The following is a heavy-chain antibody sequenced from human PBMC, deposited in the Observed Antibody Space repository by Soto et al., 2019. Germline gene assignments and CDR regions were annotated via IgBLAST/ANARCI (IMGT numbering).Heavy chain of an antibody. J-gene: IGHJ4*02. Sequence: GGSLRLSCAASGFTFSSYSMNWVRQAPGKGLEWVSYISSSSSTIYYADSVKGRFTISRDNAKNSLYLQMNSLRDEDTAVYYCAGDWFCGGDCYTDYWGQGTLVTVSS. CDR1: GFTFSSYS. CDR3: AGDWFCGGDCYTDY. D-gene: IGHD2-21*02. CDR2: ISSSSSTI. V-gene: IGHV3-48*02.